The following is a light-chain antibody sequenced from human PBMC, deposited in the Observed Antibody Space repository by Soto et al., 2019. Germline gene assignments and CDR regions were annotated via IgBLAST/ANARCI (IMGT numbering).Light chain of an antibody. V-gene: IGKV1-5*03. J-gene: IGKJ1*01. Sequence: DIQMTQSPSTLSASVGDRVTITCRASQSIGSWLAGYQQKPGNAPKLMIYKASSLDSGVPSRFSGSASGTEFTSTISSLQPDDFASYYCQQYSTFGQGTKVEIK. CDR1: QSIGSW. CDR3: QQYST. CDR2: KAS.